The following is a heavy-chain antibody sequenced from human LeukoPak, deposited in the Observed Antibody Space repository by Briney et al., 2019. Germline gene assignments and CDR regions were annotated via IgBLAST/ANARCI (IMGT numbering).Heavy chain of an antibody. J-gene: IGHJ4*02. V-gene: IGHV3-53*01. D-gene: IGHD1-26*01. Sequence: PGGSLRLSCAASGFTVSSNYMSWVRQAPGKGLEWVSVIYSGGSTYYADSVKGRFTIPRDNSKNTLYLQMNSLRAEDTAVYYCARGWELSLFDYWGQGTLVTVSS. CDR1: GFTVSSNY. CDR2: IYSGGST. CDR3: ARGWELSLFDY.